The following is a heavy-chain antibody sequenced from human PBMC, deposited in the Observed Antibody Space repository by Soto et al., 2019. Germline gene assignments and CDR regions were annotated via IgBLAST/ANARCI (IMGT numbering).Heavy chain of an antibody. CDR3: ATRSYDFWSGYYARAFYYGMDV. Sequence: PGGSLRLSCAASGFTFSSYEMNWVRQAPGKGLEWVSYISSSGSTIYYADSVKGRFTISRDNAKNSMYLQMNSLRAEDTAVYYCATRSYDFWSGYYARAFYYGMDVLGQGTTVTVSS. CDR2: ISSSGSTI. V-gene: IGHV3-48*03. CDR1: GFTFSSYE. D-gene: IGHD3-3*01. J-gene: IGHJ6*02.